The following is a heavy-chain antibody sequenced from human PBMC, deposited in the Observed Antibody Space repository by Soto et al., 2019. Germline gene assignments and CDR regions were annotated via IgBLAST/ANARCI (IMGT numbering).Heavy chain of an antibody. Sequence: SETLSLTCTVSGGSISSYYWSWIRQPPGKGLEWIGYIYYSGSTNYNPSLKSRVTISVDTSKNQFSLKLSSVTAADTAVYYCAREGYDILTGYQYYYYYYMDVWGKGTTVTVSS. CDR1: GGSISSYY. V-gene: IGHV4-59*01. CDR3: AREGYDILTGYQYYYYYYMDV. CDR2: IYYSGST. D-gene: IGHD3-9*01. J-gene: IGHJ6*03.